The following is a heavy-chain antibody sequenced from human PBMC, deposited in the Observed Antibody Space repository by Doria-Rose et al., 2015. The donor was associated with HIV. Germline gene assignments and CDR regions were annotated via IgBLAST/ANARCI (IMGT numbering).Heavy chain of an antibody. V-gene: IGHV4-34*01. J-gene: IGHJ6*02. D-gene: IGHD1-1*01. CDR1: GGSFSGYY. Sequence: QVQLQEPGAGLVKPSETLSLTCAVFGGSFSGYYWSWIRQPPGKGLEWIGEIHHSGSTNYKTSIKSRVTISLDTSKNLFSLKLSSVTAADTAVYYCARGLLRGGWNDVDYYYGMDVWGQGTTVTVSS. CDR3: ARGLLRGGWNDVDYYYGMDV. CDR2: IHHSGST.